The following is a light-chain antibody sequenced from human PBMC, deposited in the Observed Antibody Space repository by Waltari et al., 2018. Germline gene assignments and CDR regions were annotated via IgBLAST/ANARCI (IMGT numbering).Light chain of an antibody. CDR2: EVS. V-gene: IGLV2-8*01. CDR1: SSDIGPYNF. Sequence: QSALAQPPSASGSPGQSVTISCTRASSDIGPYNFVSWCQQHPGKAPKLIIYEVSTRPSGVPDRFSGSKSGNTASLTVSGLQTEDEADYYCSSYTDTNNFVFGTGTKVTVL. CDR3: SSYTDTNNFV. J-gene: IGLJ1*01.